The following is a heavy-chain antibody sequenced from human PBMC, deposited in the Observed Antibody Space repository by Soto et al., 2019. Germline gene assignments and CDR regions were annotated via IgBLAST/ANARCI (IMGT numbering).Heavy chain of an antibody. V-gene: IGHV1-46*03. Sequence: GASGTVSCKASGNAFSNYYIHWVRQAPGQGLEWMGTINPSGGHTTYAQKFLGRVTMTRDTSTSTLYMELTSLRSEDTAMYYCARGGHVVVVTAAFDYWGQGTLVTVSS. CDR3: ARGGHVVVVTAAFDY. J-gene: IGHJ4*02. CDR2: INPSGGHT. CDR1: GNAFSNYY. D-gene: IGHD2-21*02.